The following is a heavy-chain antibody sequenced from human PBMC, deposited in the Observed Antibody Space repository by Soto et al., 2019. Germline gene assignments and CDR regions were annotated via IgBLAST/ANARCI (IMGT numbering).Heavy chain of an antibody. Sequence: SETLSLTCTVSGGSISSYYWSWIRQPPGKGLEWIGYIYYSGSTNYNPSLKSRVTISVDTSKNQFSLKLSSVTAADTAVYYCARDLGYSYGYWHYYSGMDVWGQGTTVTVSS. CDR3: ARDLGYSYGYWHYYSGMDV. D-gene: IGHD5-18*01. CDR1: GGSISSYY. V-gene: IGHV4-59*01. J-gene: IGHJ6*02. CDR2: IYYSGST.